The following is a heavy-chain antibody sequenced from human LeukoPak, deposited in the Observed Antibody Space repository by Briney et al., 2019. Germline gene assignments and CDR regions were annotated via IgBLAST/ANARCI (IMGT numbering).Heavy chain of an antibody. J-gene: IGHJ4*02. D-gene: IGHD3-16*01. CDR3: ICSTLGF. Sequence: GGSLRLSCAASGFTFSGSAMHWVRQASGKGLEWVGRIRSKANSYATAYAPSVIGRFTISRDDSKNTTFLQMDSLKTEDTAVYYCICSTLGFWGQGTLVTVSS. V-gene: IGHV3-73*01. CDR2: IRSKANSYAT. CDR1: GFTFSGSA.